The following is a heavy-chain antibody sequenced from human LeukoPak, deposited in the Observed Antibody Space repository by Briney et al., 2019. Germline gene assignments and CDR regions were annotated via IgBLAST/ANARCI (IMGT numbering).Heavy chain of an antibody. Sequence: SETLSLTCTVSGGSISSYYWSWIRQPPGKGLEWIGNIYYSGSTNYNPSLKSRVTISVDTSKNQFSLKLSSVTAADTAVYYCARGRPYPYYYYYMDVWGKGTTVTVSS. CDR2: IYYSGST. V-gene: IGHV4-59*01. CDR1: GGSISSYY. J-gene: IGHJ6*03. D-gene: IGHD2-2*02. CDR3: ARGRPYPYYYYYMDV.